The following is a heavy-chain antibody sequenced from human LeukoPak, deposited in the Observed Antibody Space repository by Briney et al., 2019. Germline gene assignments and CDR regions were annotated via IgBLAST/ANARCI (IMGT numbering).Heavy chain of an antibody. CDR3: ANTGAYYDFWSARNAFDI. Sequence: SETLSLTCTVSGGSISSSTYYWGWIRQPPGKGLEWIGNIYYSGSTNYNPSLKSRVTISVDTSKNQFSLKLSSVTAADTAVHYCANTGAYYDFWSARNAFDIWGQGTMVTVSS. CDR1: GGSISSSTYY. CDR2: IYYSGST. D-gene: IGHD3-3*01. J-gene: IGHJ3*02. V-gene: IGHV4-39*01.